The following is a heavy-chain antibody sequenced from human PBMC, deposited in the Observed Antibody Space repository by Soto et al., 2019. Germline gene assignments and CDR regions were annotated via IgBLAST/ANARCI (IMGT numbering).Heavy chain of an antibody. Sequence: GGSLRLSCAASGFTFSSYAMSWVRQAPGKGLEWVSAISGSGGSTYYADSVKGRFTISRDNSKNTLYLQMNSLRAEDTAVYYCAKDPTFYCSSTSCYTGYFDYWGQGTLVTVSS. CDR3: AKDPTFYCSSTSCYTGYFDY. J-gene: IGHJ4*02. CDR2: ISGSGGST. V-gene: IGHV3-23*01. CDR1: GFTFSSYA. D-gene: IGHD2-2*02.